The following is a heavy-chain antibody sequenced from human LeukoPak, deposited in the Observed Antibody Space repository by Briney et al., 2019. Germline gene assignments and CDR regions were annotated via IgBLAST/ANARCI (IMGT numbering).Heavy chain of an antibody. CDR2: IYTSGST. J-gene: IGHJ4*02. CDR1: GGSVSSYY. D-gene: IGHD4-23*01. Sequence: SETLSLTCTVSGGSVSSYYCSWIRQPAGKGLEWIGRIYTSGSTNYNPSLKSRVTISVDTSKNQFSLKLSSVTAADTAVYYCAREEIDYYGGNLYYFDYWGQGTLVTVSS. V-gene: IGHV4-4*07. CDR3: AREEIDYYGGNLYYFDY.